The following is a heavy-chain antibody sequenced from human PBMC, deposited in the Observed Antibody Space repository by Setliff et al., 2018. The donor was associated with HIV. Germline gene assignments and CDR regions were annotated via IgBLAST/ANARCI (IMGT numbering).Heavy chain of an antibody. V-gene: IGHV3-48*03. CDR3: AREYYGSGIYYYYYGMDV. CDR2: ISSSGSTI. J-gene: IGHJ6*02. Sequence: GGSLRLSCAVSGFTFSSYEMNWVRQAPGKGLEWVSYISSSGSTIYYADSVKGRFTISRDNAKNSLYLQMNSLRAEDTAVYYCAREYYGSGIYYYYYGMDVWGQGTTVTVSS. CDR1: GFTFSSYE. D-gene: IGHD3-10*01.